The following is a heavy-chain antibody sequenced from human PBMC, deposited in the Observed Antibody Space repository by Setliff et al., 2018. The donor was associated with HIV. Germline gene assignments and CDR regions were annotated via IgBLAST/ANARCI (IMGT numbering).Heavy chain of an antibody. V-gene: IGHV4-4*07. CDR2: IYSSGST. J-gene: IGHJ3*02. D-gene: IGHD2-15*01. CDR1: GGSMSTYY. CDR3: ARVFPPIRGAPFGTPPGAFDI. Sequence: PSETLSLTCSVSGGSMSTYYWSWIRQPAGKGLEWIGRIYSSGSTIYNPSLRSRVTMSVDTSKSQLSLKLTSVTAADTDVYYCARVFPPIRGAPFGTPPGAFDIWGQGTMVTVSS.